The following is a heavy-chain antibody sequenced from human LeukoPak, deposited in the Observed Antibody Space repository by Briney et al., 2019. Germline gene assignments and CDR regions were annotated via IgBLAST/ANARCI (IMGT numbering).Heavy chain of an antibody. D-gene: IGHD3-10*01. CDR1: GGSFSGYY. V-gene: IGHV4-34*01. J-gene: IGHJ4*02. Sequence: PSETLSLTCAVYGGSFSGYYWSWIRQPPGKGLEWIGEINHSGSTNYNPSLKSRVTISVDTSKNQFSLKLSSVTAADTAVYYCARGPYYYGSGRINDYWGQGTLVTVSS. CDR2: INHSGST. CDR3: ARGPYYYGSGRINDY.